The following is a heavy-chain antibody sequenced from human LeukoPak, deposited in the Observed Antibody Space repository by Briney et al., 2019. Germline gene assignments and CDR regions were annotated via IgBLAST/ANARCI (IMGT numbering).Heavy chain of an antibody. CDR1: GGSISSYY. Sequence: QSSETLSLTCTVSGGSISSYYWSWIRQPAGKGLEWIGRIYTSGSTNYNPSLKSRVTMSVDTSKNQFSLKLSSVTAADTAVYYCARESHYYDSSGYPKFAFDIWGQGIMVTVSS. V-gene: IGHV4-4*07. CDR2: IYTSGST. CDR3: ARESHYYDSSGYPKFAFDI. J-gene: IGHJ3*02. D-gene: IGHD3-22*01.